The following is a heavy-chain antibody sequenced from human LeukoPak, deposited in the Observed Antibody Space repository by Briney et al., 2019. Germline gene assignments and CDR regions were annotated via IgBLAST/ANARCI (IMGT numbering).Heavy chain of an antibody. CDR1: GFTFSSYS. CDR3: ARVRARIAVASRNMDV. Sequence: GSLRLSCAASGFTFSSYSMNWVRQPPGKGLEWIGSIYYSGSTYYNPSLKSRVTISVDTSKNQFSLKLSSVTAADTAVYYCARVRARIAVASRNMDVWGKGTTVTVSS. J-gene: IGHJ6*03. CDR2: IYYSGST. D-gene: IGHD6-19*01. V-gene: IGHV4-39*07.